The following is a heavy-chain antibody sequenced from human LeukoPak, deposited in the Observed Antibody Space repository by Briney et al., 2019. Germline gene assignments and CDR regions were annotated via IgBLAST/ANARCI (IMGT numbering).Heavy chain of an antibody. CDR1: GYTFTSYD. J-gene: IGHJ6*03. CDR2: MNSNSGNT. Sequence: WASVKVSCKASGYTFTSYDINWVRQATGQGLEWMGWMNSNSGNTGYAQKFQARVTMTTDTSTSTAYMELRSLRSDDTAVYYCARVGGGVTSKLVYGSGKYYMDVWGKGTTVTVSS. CDR3: ARVGGGVTSKLVYGSGKYYMDV. D-gene: IGHD3-10*01. V-gene: IGHV1-8*01.